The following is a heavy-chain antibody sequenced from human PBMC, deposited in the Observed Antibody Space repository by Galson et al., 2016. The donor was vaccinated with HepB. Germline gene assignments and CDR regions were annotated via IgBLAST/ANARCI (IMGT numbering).Heavy chain of an antibody. CDR1: GGSISSTNW. CDR3: ARDFSITTFGNYYYGMDV. V-gene: IGHV4-4*02. Sequence: LSLTCAVSGGSISSTNWWNWVRQPPGKGLEWIGEILHSGSTNFNPSLKSRVTMSVDKSKNQFSLKLNSVTAADTAVYYCARDFSITTFGNYYYGMDVWGQGTTVTVSS. CDR2: ILHSGST. D-gene: IGHD3-3*01. J-gene: IGHJ6*02.